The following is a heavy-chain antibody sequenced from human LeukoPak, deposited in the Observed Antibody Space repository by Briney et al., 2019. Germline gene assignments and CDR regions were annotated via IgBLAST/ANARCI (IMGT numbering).Heavy chain of an antibody. CDR3: AKGDTS. CDR2: IHIDGSNK. D-gene: IGHD2-21*02. V-gene: IGHV3-30*02. J-gene: IGHJ5*02. Sequence: GGSLRLSCVASGFNFSHYDMHWVRQAPGKGLDWVAFIHIDGSNKYYAVSVKGRFTISRGNSKNTLYLQMNSLRTEDTAVYYCAKGDTSWGQGTLVTVTS. CDR1: GFNFSHYD.